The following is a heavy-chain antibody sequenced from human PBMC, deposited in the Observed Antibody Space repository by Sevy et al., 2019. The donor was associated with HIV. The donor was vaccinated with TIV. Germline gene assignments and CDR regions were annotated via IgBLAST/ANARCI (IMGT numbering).Heavy chain of an antibody. D-gene: IGHD3-16*01. Sequence: SETLSLTCAVYGGSFSGYYWSWIRQPPGKGLEWIGEINHSGSTNYNPSLKSRVTISVDTSKNQFSLKLSPVTAADTAVYYCARGVWYFDYWGQGTLVTVSS. CDR3: ARGVWYFDY. CDR2: INHSGST. V-gene: IGHV4-34*01. J-gene: IGHJ4*02. CDR1: GGSFSGYY.